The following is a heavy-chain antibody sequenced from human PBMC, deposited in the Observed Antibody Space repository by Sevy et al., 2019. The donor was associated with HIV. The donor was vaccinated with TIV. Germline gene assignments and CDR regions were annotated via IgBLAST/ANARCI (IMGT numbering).Heavy chain of an antibody. CDR2: IIPIFGTT. CDR1: GGTFSNYA. D-gene: IGHD2-2*01. V-gene: IGHV1-69*13. Sequence: ASVKVSCKASGGTFSNYALSWVRQAPGQGLEWMGGIIPIFGTTNFAQTFQGRVTITADESTSTAIMELSSLRSADTAVYYCARTPLVRIPGATDLYFDNWGQGTLVTVSS. CDR3: ARTPLVRIPGATDLYFDN. J-gene: IGHJ4*02.